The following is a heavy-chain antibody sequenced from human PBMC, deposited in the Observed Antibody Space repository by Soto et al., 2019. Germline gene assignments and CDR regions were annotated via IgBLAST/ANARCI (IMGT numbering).Heavy chain of an antibody. V-gene: IGHV3-66*01. J-gene: IGHJ5*02. Sequence: EVQLVESGGGLVQPGGSLRLSCAASGFNVSSSNLIWVRQAPGKGLEWVSFIYSSGSTYYADSVKGRFTIAGDNSKNTLYLEMSSLRAEDTAVYYCARGVVTARYTWLDPWGQGNLVTVSS. CDR2: IYSSGST. D-gene: IGHD2-21*02. CDR1: GFNVSSSN. CDR3: ARGVVTARYTWLDP.